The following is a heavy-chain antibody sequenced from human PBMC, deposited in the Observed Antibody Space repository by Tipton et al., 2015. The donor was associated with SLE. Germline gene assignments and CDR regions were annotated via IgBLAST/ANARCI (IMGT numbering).Heavy chain of an antibody. Sequence: TLSLTCPVSGGSLSSYYWSWIRPPAGKGLELIGRIYTSGSTNYNPPPKSRVPLSVDTSKNQFSLKLSSVTAADTAVYYCARHGEGTFYYGSGREDAFDIWGQGTMVTVSS. CDR3: ARHGEGTFYYGSGREDAFDI. CDR1: GGSLSSYY. V-gene: IGHV4-4*07. CDR2: IYTSGST. J-gene: IGHJ3*02. D-gene: IGHD3-10*01.